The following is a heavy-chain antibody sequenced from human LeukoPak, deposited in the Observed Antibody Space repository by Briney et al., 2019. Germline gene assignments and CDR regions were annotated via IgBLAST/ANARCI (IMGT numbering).Heavy chain of an antibody. CDR1: GFTFSSYA. J-gene: IGHJ4*02. V-gene: IGHV3-48*01. Sequence: GGSLRLSCAASGFTFSSYAMHWVRQAPGKGLEWVSYISTTSRTIHYADSVKGRFTISRDNAKNSLYLQMNSLRAEDTAVYYCARAGHADSFDYWGQGALVTVSS. CDR2: ISTTSRTI. D-gene: IGHD2-21*01. CDR3: ARAGHADSFDY.